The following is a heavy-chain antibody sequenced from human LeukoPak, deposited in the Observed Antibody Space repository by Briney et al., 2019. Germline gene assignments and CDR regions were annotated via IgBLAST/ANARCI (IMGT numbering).Heavy chain of an antibody. CDR2: IHHSGST. J-gene: IGHJ4*02. Sequence: SETLSLTCAVSGDSISSGNWWSWVRQPPGKGLEWIGEIHHSGSTNYNPSLKSRVTISVDKPNNQLSLKMTSVTAADTAVYYCARGLVDTGRSRFDYWGQRTLVTVSS. CDR1: GDSISSGNW. CDR3: ARGLVDTGRSRFDY. V-gene: IGHV4-4*02. D-gene: IGHD5-12*01.